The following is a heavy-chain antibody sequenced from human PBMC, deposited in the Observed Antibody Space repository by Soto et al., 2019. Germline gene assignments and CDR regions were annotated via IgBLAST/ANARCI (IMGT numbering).Heavy chain of an antibody. V-gene: IGHV1-18*01. J-gene: IGHJ6*02. CDR2: ISAYNGNT. Sequence: QVQLVQSGAEVKKPGASVKVSCKASGYTFTSYGISWVRQAPGQGLEWMGWISAYNGNTNYAQKLQGRVTMTTDTATSKAYMKLRRLRSNDTALYSCTWVSLVVVISRRYYYYGMDLWGQGTAVTVSS. D-gene: IGHD3-22*01. CDR3: TWVSLVVVISRRYYYYGMDL. CDR1: GYTFTSYG.